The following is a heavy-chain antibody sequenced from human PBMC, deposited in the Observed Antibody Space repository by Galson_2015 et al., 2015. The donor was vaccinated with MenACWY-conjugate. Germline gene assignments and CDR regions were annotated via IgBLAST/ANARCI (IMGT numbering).Heavy chain of an antibody. CDR1: GFSFSSYS. J-gene: IGHJ4*02. D-gene: IGHD6-19*01. Sequence: SLRLSCAASGFSFSSYSMTWVRHTPGKGLEWVSYIGVSSSALHYADSVMGRFVISRDNAKNSLFLQMSSLRAEDTAVYYCARDGGGWVIDYWGQGSLVTVSS. CDR3: ARDGGGWVIDY. V-gene: IGHV3-48*01. CDR2: IGVSSSAL.